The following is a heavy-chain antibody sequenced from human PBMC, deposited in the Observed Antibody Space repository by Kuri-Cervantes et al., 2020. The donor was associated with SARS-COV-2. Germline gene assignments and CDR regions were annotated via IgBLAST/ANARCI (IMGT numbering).Heavy chain of an antibody. CDR1: GFTFSSYA. V-gene: IGHV3-30-3*01. D-gene: IGHD2-2*01. CDR3: ARGPWHQLPWLDP. CDR2: ISYDGSNK. Sequence: GESLKISCAASGFTFSSYAMHWVRQAPGKGLEWVAVISYDGSNKYYADSVKGRFTISRDNSKNTLYLQMNSLRAEDTAVYYCARGPWHQLPWLDPWGQGTLVTVSS. J-gene: IGHJ5*02.